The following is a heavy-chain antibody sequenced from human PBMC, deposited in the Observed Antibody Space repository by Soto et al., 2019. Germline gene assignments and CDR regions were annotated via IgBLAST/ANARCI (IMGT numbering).Heavy chain of an antibody. CDR3: SRDGSSSPPY. CDR1: GGTLSSYA. V-gene: IGHV1-69*12. CDR2: IIPIFGTA. J-gene: IGHJ4*02. Sequence: QVQLVQSGAEVKKPGSSVKVSCKASGGTLSSYAISWVRQAPGQGLEWMGGIIPIFGTANYAQKFQGRVTITADESTGTAYMELSSLRSADTAVYYCSRDGSSSPPYWGQGTLVTVSS. D-gene: IGHD6-6*01.